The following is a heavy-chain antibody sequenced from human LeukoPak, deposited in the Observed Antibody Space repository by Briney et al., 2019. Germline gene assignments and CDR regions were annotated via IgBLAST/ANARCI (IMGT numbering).Heavy chain of an antibody. V-gene: IGHV3-23*01. CDR2: ITGDDST. CDR3: AKGHYDFRDY. D-gene: IGHD3-3*01. CDR1: GFTFGTFA. Sequence: GGSLRLSCAASGFTFGTFAFSWVRQAPGKGLEWVSSITGDDSTYYADFVKGRFTISRDTSSNTLYLQMNSLRAEDTALYYCAKGHYDFRDYWGQGNLVTVSS. J-gene: IGHJ4*02.